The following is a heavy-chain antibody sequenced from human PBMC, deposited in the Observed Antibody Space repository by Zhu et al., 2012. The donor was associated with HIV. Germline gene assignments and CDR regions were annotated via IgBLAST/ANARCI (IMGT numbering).Heavy chain of an antibody. CDR2: IFHTGST. Sequence: QVQLQESGPGLVKPSETLSLICTVSHYSVSSAYYWGWVRQPPGKGLEWIGNIFHTGSTDSNPSLKSRVSISVDTSKNQFSLKLSSVTPADTALYYCARSTVTTSGAFDIWGQGTMVHRLS. CDR3: ARSTVTTSGAFDI. D-gene: IGHD4-17*01. V-gene: IGHV4-38-2*02. CDR1: HYSVSSAYY. J-gene: IGHJ3*02.